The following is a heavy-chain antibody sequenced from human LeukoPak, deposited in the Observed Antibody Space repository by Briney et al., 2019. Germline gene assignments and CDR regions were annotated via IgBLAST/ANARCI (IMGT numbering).Heavy chain of an antibody. CDR3: AREPRLRYFDWSLY. V-gene: IGHV4-30-4*08. CDR1: GGSISSSSYY. J-gene: IGHJ4*02. CDR2: IYYSGST. Sequence: SETLSLTCTVSGGSISSSSYYWGWIRQPPGKGLEWIGYIYYSGSTYYNPSLKSRVTISVDTSKNQFSLKLSSVTAADTAVYYCAREPRLRYFDWSLYWGQGTLVTVSS. D-gene: IGHD3-9*01.